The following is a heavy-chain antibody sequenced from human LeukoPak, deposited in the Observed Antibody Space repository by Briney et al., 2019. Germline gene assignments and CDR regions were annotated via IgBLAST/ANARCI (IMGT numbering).Heavy chain of an antibody. CDR2: ISSSSSYT. J-gene: IGHJ5*02. V-gene: IGHV3-11*03. CDR3: AQVPRCNRIDCYGWFEP. CDR1: GFTFSDYY. Sequence: PGGSLRLSCAASGFTFSDYYMSWIRQAPGKGLEWVSYISSSSSYTNYADSVKGRFTSSRDNSKNTLYLQMNSLRAEDTAVYHCAQVPRCNRIDCYGWFEPWGQGTLVTVSS. D-gene: IGHD2-21*02.